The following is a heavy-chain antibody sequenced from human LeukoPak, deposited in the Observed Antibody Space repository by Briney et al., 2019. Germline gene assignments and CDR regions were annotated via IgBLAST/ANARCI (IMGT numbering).Heavy chain of an antibody. V-gene: IGHV3-30*18. J-gene: IGHJ4*02. CDR1: GFTFSSSA. CDR3: AKVGSGNDYY. Sequence: GRSLRLSCAASGFTFSSSAMHWVRQPPGKGLEWLTVISNDESNKYYADSVKGRFTISRDNSKNMLYLQMNSLRTEDTAVYYCAKVGSGNDYYWGQGTQVTVSS. CDR2: ISNDESNK. D-gene: IGHD5-12*01.